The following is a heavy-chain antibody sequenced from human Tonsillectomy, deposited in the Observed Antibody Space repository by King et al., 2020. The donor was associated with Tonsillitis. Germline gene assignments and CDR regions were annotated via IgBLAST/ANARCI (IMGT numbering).Heavy chain of an antibody. D-gene: IGHD3-22*01. Sequence: VQLVESGGGLVKPGGSLRLSCATSAFIFSNYALTWVRQAPGKGLEWVSSTSTSSSRIFYAAFAQGRFTISRDSAENSLYLQMNSLRVEDTAVYYCAKEKGAAYYDSGRGAFDIWGQGTMVTVSS. V-gene: IGHV3-21*06. J-gene: IGHJ3*02. CDR3: AKEKGAAYYDSGRGAFDI. CDR1: AFIFSNYA. CDR2: TSTSSSRI.